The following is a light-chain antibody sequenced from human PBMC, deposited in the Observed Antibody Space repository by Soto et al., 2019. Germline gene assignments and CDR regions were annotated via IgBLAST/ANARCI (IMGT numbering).Light chain of an antibody. J-gene: IGKJ2*01. Sequence: EIMLTQSTATLSLSPGERATLSCRASQSVSSYLAWYQQKPGQAPRLLIYDASNRATGIPARFSGSGSGTDFTLTISSLEPEDFAVYYCQRRSNWPPYTFGQGTKLEIK. CDR3: QRRSNWPPYT. V-gene: IGKV3-11*01. CDR1: QSVSSY. CDR2: DAS.